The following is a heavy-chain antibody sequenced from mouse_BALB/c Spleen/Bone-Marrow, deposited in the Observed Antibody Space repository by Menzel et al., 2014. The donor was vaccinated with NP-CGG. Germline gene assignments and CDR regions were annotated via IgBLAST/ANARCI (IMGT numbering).Heavy chain of an antibody. Sequence: QVQLKESGPELAKPGASVKMSCKASGYIFTSYWMHXLKRRPGQGXXXXXYINPGXXXTEYNQKFKDKATLTADTSSTTAYMQXXXXTXXXSAVXXXXXXXXXXXXXXXAXWGXXXLVTVSA. J-gene: IGHJ3*01. CDR2: INPGXXXT. V-gene: IGHV1-7*01. CDR1: GYIFTSYW. CDR3: XXXXXXXXXXXXAX.